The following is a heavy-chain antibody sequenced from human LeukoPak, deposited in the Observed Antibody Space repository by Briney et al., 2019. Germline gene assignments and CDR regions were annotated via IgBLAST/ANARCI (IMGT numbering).Heavy chain of an antibody. CDR3: AGEAGYCSSTSCPQDAFDI. D-gene: IGHD2-2*01. V-gene: IGHV3-48*04. CDR1: GFTFSSYS. CDR2: ISSSSSTI. Sequence: GGSLRLSCAASGFTFSSYSMNWVRQAPGKGLEWVSYISSSSSTIYYADSVKGRFTIYRDNAKNSLYLQMNSLRAEDTAVYYCAGEAGYCSSTSCPQDAFDIWGQGTMVTVSS. J-gene: IGHJ3*02.